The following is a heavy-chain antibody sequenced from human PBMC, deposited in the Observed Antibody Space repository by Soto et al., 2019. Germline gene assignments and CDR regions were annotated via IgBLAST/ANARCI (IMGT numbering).Heavy chain of an antibody. CDR1: GIIFGGRA. J-gene: IGHJ4*01. CDR3: ARGSTDSYPRSRIFDF. CDR2: ITDTGGDT. V-gene: IGHV3-23*01. Sequence: GGSLRLSCVASGIIFGGRAMSWVRQAPGEGLEWVSSITDTGGDTKYADSVRGRFTMSRDNSKKTLYLQMNSLRVEDSAVYYCARGSTDSYPRSRIFDFWGRGTMVTVSS. D-gene: IGHD2-15*01.